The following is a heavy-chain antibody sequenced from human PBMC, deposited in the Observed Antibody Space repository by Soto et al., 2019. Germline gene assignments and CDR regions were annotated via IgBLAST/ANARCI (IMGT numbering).Heavy chain of an antibody. J-gene: IGHJ5*02. Sequence: PLETLSLTCTVSGGSISGYCWSWIRQPPGKGLEWIGYIYYSGSTNYNPSLKSRVTISVDTSKNQFSLKLSSVTAADTAVYYCATQEVGGSYVYTFDPWGQGTLVTVSS. CDR3: ATQEVGGSYVYTFDP. D-gene: IGHD1-26*01. CDR2: IYYSGST. V-gene: IGHV4-59*08. CDR1: GGSISGYC.